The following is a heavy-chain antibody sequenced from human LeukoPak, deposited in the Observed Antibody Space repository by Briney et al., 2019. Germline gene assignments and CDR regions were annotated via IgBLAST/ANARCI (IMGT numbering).Heavy chain of an antibody. CDR3: GRYRSSYYSDF. Sequence: GGSLRLSCAASGFTFSHYGLHWARQAPGKGLVWVSHINPDGSSTNYADSVKGRFTISRDNAKNTLFLQMNSLRVEDTAVYYCGRYRSSYYSDFWGQGTLVTVSS. CDR1: GFTFSHYG. D-gene: IGHD3-22*01. V-gene: IGHV3-74*01. J-gene: IGHJ4*02. CDR2: INPDGSST.